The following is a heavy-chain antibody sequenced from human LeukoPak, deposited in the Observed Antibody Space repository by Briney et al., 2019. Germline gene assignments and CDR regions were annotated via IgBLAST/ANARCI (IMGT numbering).Heavy chain of an antibody. V-gene: IGHV1-69*04. CDR1: GGTFSSYA. D-gene: IGHD3-22*01. CDR2: IIPILGIA. J-gene: IGHJ4*02. CDR3: ARFNYDSSGYYFDY. Sequence: GSSVKFSCKASGGTFSSYAISWVRQAPGQGLEWMGRIIPILGIANYAQKFQGRVTITADKSTSTAYMELSSLRSEDTAVYYCARFNYDSSGYYFDYWGQGTLVTVSS.